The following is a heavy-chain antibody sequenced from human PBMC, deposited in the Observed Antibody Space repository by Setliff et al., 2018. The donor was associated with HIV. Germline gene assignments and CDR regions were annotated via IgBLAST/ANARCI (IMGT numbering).Heavy chain of an antibody. J-gene: IGHJ3*01. CDR2: IYTTGST. CDR1: GGSISSYY. D-gene: IGHD4-17*01. Sequence: SETLSLTCIVSGGSISSYYWSWIRQPAGKGLEWIGHIYTTGSTNYNPPLKSRVTISVDTSKNQFSLKLRSVTAADTAVYYCARVSEITAADYGDYGNAFDLWGQGTMVTV. CDR3: ARVSEITAADYGDYGNAFDL. V-gene: IGHV4-4*07.